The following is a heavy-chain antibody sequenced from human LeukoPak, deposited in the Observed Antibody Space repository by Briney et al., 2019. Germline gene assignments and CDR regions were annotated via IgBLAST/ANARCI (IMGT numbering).Heavy chain of an antibody. CDR1: GGSVSSNIYY. D-gene: IGHD1-26*01. CDR2: IYYSGST. V-gene: IGHV4-61*01. J-gene: IGHJ5*02. CDR3: ARHYSGSYRDWFDP. Sequence: SETLSLTCTVSGGSVSSNIYYWNWIRQPPGKGLEWIGYIYYSGSTNYNPSLKSRVTISVDTSKNQFSLKLSSVTAADTAVYYCARHYSGSYRDWFDPWGQGTLVTVSS.